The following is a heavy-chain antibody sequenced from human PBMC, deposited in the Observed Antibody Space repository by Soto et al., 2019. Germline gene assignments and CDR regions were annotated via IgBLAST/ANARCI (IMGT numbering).Heavy chain of an antibody. CDR1: GGTFNSHA. CDR2: IIPIFATA. Sequence: GSSVKVPCKDSGGTFNSHAIRWGRPAPGQSLEWMGGIIPIFATANYAQKFQGRVTITADESMSTAYMELSSLRSEDTAVYCCASSGVVVVPAAPVLGDVWGQGTTVTVSS. D-gene: IGHD2-2*01. V-gene: IGHV1-69*13. J-gene: IGHJ6*01. CDR3: ASSGVVVVPAAPVLGDV.